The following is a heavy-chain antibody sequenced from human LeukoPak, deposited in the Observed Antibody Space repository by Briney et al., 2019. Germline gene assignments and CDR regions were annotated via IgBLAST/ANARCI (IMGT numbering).Heavy chain of an antibody. J-gene: IGHJ5*02. CDR3: ARDNSGYYHWFDP. Sequence: PSETLSLTCIVSGGSISSYYWSWIRQPPGKGLEWLGYIYYSGTTNYNPSLKTRVTLSIDTSKNQFSLKLSSVTATDTAVYYCARDNSGYYHWFDPWGQGTLVTVSS. CDR1: GGSISSYY. CDR2: IYYSGTT. V-gene: IGHV4-59*01. D-gene: IGHD3-22*01.